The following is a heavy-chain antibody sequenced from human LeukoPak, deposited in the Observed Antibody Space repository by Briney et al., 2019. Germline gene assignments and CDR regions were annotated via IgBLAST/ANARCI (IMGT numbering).Heavy chain of an antibody. CDR3: AKGDGSTGWYFDY. Sequence: GGSLRLSCAASGFTFSSYAMSWVRQAPGKGLVWVSRISSDGSDTNYADSVKGRFTISRDNAKNTLYLQMNSLRAEDTAVYYCAKGDGSTGWYFDYWGQGTLVTVSS. D-gene: IGHD1-26*01. CDR2: ISSDGSDT. J-gene: IGHJ4*02. V-gene: IGHV3-74*01. CDR1: GFTFSSYA.